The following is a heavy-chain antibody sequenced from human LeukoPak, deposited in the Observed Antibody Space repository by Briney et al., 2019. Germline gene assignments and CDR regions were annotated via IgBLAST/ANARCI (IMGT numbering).Heavy chain of an antibody. CDR1: GYTFTGYY. J-gene: IGHJ4*02. D-gene: IGHD3-3*01. Sequence: ASVKVSCKASGYTFTGYYMHWVRQAPGQGLEWMGWINPNSGGTNYAQKFQGRVTMTRDTSISTAYMELSRLRSDDTAVYYCAKGLGCDFWSRGHDYWGQGTLVTVSS. CDR2: INPNSGGT. CDR3: AKGLGCDFWSRGHDY. V-gene: IGHV1-2*02.